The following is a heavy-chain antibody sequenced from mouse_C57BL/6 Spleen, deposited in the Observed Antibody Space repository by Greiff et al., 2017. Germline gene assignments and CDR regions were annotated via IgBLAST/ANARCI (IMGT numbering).Heavy chain of an antibody. CDR1: GYTFTSYT. V-gene: IGHV1-4*01. CDR2: INPSSGYT. D-gene: IGHD1-1*01. Sequence: VQLQQSGAELARPGASVKMSCKASGYTFTSYTMHWVKQRPGQGLEWIGYINPSSGYTKYKQKFKDKATLTADKSSSTAYMQLSSLTSEDSAVYYCARSITTVVDYYAMDYWGQGTSVTVSS. J-gene: IGHJ4*01. CDR3: ARSITTVVDYYAMDY.